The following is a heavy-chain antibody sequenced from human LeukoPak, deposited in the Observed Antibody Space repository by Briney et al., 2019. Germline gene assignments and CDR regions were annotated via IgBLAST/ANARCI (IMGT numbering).Heavy chain of an antibody. J-gene: IGHJ4*02. CDR1: GFTFSSYE. CDR2: ISSSGSTI. V-gene: IGHV3-48*03. CDR3: AKSRGSGSKMARGVNFDY. Sequence: GGSLRLSCAASGFTFSSYEMNWVRKAPGKGLEWVSYISSSGSTIYYADSVKGRFTISRDNSKNTLFLQMNSLRAEDTAVYYCAKSRGSGSKMARGVNFDYWGQGTLVTVSS. D-gene: IGHD3-10*01.